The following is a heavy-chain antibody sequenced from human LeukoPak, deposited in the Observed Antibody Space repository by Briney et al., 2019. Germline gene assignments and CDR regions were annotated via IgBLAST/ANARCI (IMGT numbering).Heavy chain of an antibody. CDR2: IYYSGST. CDR1: GGSISSSSYY. Sequence: SETLSLTCTVSGGSISSSSYYWGWIRQPPGKGLEWIGSIYYSGSTYYNPSLKSRVTISVDTSKNQFSLKLSSVTAADTAVYYCAGVGVGELYTLGYWGQGTLVTVSS. D-gene: IGHD3-16*01. V-gene: IGHV4-39*07. J-gene: IGHJ4*02. CDR3: AGVGVGELYTLGY.